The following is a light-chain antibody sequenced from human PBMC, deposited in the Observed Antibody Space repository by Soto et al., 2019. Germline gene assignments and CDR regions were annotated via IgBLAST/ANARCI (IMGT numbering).Light chain of an antibody. Sequence: EIVLTQSPGTLSLSPGERATLSCRVSQSININYLAWYQQKPGQGPRLLMYGASSRATGIPDRFSGSGSGTDFTLTINRLDPEDFAVYYCQQYDSSPRTFGPGTRVEIK. CDR1: QSININY. CDR2: GAS. V-gene: IGKV3-20*01. J-gene: IGKJ1*01. CDR3: QQYDSSPRT.